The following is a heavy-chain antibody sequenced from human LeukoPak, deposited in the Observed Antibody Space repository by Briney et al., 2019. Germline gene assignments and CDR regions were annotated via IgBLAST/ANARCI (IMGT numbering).Heavy chain of an antibody. CDR3: ARHEWGITNAFDI. CDR2: IYYSGTT. D-gene: IGHD1-14*01. J-gene: IGHJ3*02. V-gene: IGHV4-4*02. Sequence: PSGTLSLTCAVSGGSISSSNWWSWVRQPPGKGLEWIGSIYYSGTTYNNPSLKSRVTISVDTSKKQFSLKLRSVTAADTAVYYCARHEWGITNAFDIWGQGTMVTVSS. CDR1: GGSISSSNW.